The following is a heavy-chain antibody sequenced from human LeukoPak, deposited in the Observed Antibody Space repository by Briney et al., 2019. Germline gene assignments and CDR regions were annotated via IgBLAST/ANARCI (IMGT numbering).Heavy chain of an antibody. D-gene: IGHD2-15*01. CDR1: GFTFRSYE. J-gene: IGHJ6*03. V-gene: IGHV3-20*04. CDR3: TRVYCSGGSCYSPNYYYMDV. CDR2: INWNGGST. Sequence: GSLTLSCEDSGFTFRSYEMNWVRQAPGKGLEWVSGINWNGGSTGYADSVKGRFTISRDNAKNSLYLQMNSLRAEDTALYYCTRVYCSGGSCYSPNYYYMDVWGKGTTVTVSS.